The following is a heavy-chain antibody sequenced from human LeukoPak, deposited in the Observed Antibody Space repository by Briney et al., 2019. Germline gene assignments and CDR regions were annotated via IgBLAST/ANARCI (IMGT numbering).Heavy chain of an antibody. CDR1: GGSISSYS. CDR2: IYHSGNT. CDR3: ARAGYGDSDFDY. J-gene: IGHJ4*02. V-gene: IGHV4-38-2*02. Sequence: SETLSLTCTVSGGSISSYSWSWIRQPPGKGLEWIGSIYHSGNTYYNPSLKSRVTISVDTSKNQFSLKLNSVTAADTAVYYCARAGYGDSDFDYWGQGTLVTVSS. D-gene: IGHD4-17*01.